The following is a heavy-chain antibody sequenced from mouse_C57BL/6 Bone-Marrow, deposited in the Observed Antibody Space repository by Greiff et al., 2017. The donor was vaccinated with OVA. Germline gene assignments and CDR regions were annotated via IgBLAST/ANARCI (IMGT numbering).Heavy chain of an antibody. CDR2: ILPGCGST. V-gene: IGHV1-9*01. J-gene: IGHJ3*01. Sequence: VQLQQSGAELMKPGASVKLSCKASCYTFTGSCLYWVKQSPGHGLDWIGEILPGCGSTNYNEKFKGKATFTADTSSSTAYMQLSSLTAEDSAIYYGARAPYGLFAYWGQGTLVTVSA. CDR1: CYTFTGSC. CDR3: ARAPYGLFAY. D-gene: IGHD1-1*02.